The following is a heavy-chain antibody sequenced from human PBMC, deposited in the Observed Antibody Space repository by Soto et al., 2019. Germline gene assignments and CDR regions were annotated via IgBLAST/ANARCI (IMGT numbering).Heavy chain of an antibody. CDR3: AKDLRDSIAARPNY. V-gene: IGHV3-23*01. J-gene: IGHJ4*02. Sequence: PGGSLRLSCAASGFTFSSYAMSWVRQAPGKGLEWVSAISGSGGSTYYADSVKGRFTISRDNSKNTLYLQMNSLRAEDTAVYYCAKDLRDSIAARPNYWGQGTLVTVSS. CDR2: ISGSGGST. D-gene: IGHD6-6*01. CDR1: GFTFSSYA.